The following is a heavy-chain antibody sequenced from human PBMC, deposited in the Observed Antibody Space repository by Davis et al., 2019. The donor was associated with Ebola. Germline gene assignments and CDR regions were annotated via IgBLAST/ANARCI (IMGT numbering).Heavy chain of an antibody. CDR3: ASIRYYYYGMDV. Sequence: GGSLRLSCAASGFTFDDYAMHWVRQAPGKGLEWVSGIRWNSGSIGYADSVKGRFTISRHNSKNTLYLQMNSLRAEDTAVYYCASIRYYYYGMDVWGQGTTVTVSS. CDR1: GFTFDDYA. V-gene: IGHV3-9*01. J-gene: IGHJ6*02. D-gene: IGHD6-6*01. CDR2: IRWNSGSI.